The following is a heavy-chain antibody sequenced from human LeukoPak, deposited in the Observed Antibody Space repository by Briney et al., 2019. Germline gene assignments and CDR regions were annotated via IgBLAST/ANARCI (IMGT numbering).Heavy chain of an antibody. D-gene: IGHD3-16*01. CDR1: GYSISSGSY. CDR2: INWNGGST. J-gene: IGHJ4*02. Sequence: ETLSLTCTVSGYSISSGSYWGWIRQPPGKGLEWVSGINWNGGSTGYADSVKGRFTISRDNAKNSLYLQMNSLRAEDTALYYCASIDYPADYWGQGTLVTVSS. V-gene: IGHV3-20*04. CDR3: ASIDYPADY.